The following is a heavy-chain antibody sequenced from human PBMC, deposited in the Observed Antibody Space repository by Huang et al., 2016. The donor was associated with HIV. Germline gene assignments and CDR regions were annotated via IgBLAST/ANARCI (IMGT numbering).Heavy chain of an antibody. Sequence: QVHLVQSGAEVRRPGASVKISCKTFGYTFTQYPRHWVGQAPGQGREWGGWINTGNGTARCSPKLEGRLTISRNTSASAGCMELTGLTYKDTDVYYCATTAFDYWGQGTLVTVSP. CDR3: ATTAFDY. CDR1: GYTFTQYP. V-gene: IGHV1-3*04. J-gene: IGHJ4*02. CDR2: INTGNGTA.